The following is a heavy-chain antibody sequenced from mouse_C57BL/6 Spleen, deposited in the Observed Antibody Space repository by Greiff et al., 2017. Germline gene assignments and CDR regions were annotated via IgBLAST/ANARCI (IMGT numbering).Heavy chain of an antibody. D-gene: IGHD2-2*01. J-gene: IGHJ4*01. Sequence: EVQLVESGGDLVKPGGSLKLSCAASGFTFSSYGMSWVRQTPDKRLEWVATISSGGSYTYYPDSVKGRFTISRDNAKNTLYLQMRSLKSEDTAMYYCARQTTMVTRDAMDYWGQGTSVTVSS. CDR1: GFTFSSYG. CDR2: ISSGGSYT. V-gene: IGHV5-6*01. CDR3: ARQTTMVTRDAMDY.